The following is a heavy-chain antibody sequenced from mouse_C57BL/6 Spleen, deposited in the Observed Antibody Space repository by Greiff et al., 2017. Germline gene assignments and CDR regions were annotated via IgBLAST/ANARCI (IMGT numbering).Heavy chain of an antibody. D-gene: IGHD1-1*01. Sequence: EVQLQQSGPELVKPGASVKISCKASGYTFTDYYMNWVKQSHGKSLEWIGDINPNNGGTSYNQKFKGKATLTVDKSSSTAYMELRSLTSEDSAVYYCAVTTVGNGYWGQGTTLTVSS. J-gene: IGHJ2*01. CDR3: AVTTVGNGY. CDR2: INPNNGGT. CDR1: GYTFTDYY. V-gene: IGHV1-26*01.